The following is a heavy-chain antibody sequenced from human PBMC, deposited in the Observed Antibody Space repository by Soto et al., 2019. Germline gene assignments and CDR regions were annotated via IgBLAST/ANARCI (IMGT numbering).Heavy chain of an antibody. D-gene: IGHD2-15*01. CDR1: GFTFSSYA. CDR2: ISGSGGST. Sequence: GGSLRLSCAASGFTFSSYAMSWVRQAPGKGLEWVSAISGSGGSTYYADSVKGRFTISRDNSKNTLYLQMNSLRAEDTAVYYCANGALGYCSGGSCYDHDAFDIWGQRTMVTVSS. J-gene: IGHJ3*02. V-gene: IGHV3-23*01. CDR3: ANGALGYCSGGSCYDHDAFDI.